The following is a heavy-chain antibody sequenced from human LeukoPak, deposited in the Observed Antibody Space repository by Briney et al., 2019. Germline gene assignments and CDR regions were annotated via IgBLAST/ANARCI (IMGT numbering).Heavy chain of an antibody. Sequence: GGSLRLSCAASGFTFSSYGMSWVRQAPGKGLEWVSAISGSGSSTYYADSVKGRFTISRDSSKNTLYLQMNSLRAEDTAVYFCAKGGQLAYWGRGTLVTVSS. D-gene: IGHD3-16*01. CDR3: AKGGQLAY. V-gene: IGHV3-23*01. J-gene: IGHJ4*02. CDR1: GFTFSSYG. CDR2: ISGSGSST.